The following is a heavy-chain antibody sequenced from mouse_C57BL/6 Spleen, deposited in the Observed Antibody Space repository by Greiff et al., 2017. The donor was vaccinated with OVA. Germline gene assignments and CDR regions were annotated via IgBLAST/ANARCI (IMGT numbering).Heavy chain of an antibody. D-gene: IGHD2-5*01. V-gene: IGHV5-4*01. CDR1: GFTFSSYA. CDR2: ISDGGSYT. Sequence: EVQLVESGGGLVKPGGSLKLSCAASGFTFSSYAMSWVRQTPEKRLEWVATISDGGSYTYYPANVKGRFTISRDNAKNNLYLQMSHLKSEDTAMYYCAREAYYSNYEAWFAYWGQGTLVTVSA. CDR3: AREAYYSNYEAWFAY. J-gene: IGHJ3*01.